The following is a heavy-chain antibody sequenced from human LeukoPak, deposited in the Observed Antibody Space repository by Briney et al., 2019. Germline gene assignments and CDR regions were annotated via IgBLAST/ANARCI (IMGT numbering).Heavy chain of an antibody. V-gene: IGHV3-74*01. Sequence: PGGSLRLSCAASGFTFSRYWMHWVRQAPGKGLVWVSRIKSDGSSTNYADSVKGRFTISRDNAKNTLYLQMNSLRAEDTAVYYCARDHYGVNSVDYWGQGILVTVSS. CDR2: IKSDGSST. CDR3: ARDHYGVNSVDY. CDR1: GFTFSRYW. D-gene: IGHD4-23*01. J-gene: IGHJ4*02.